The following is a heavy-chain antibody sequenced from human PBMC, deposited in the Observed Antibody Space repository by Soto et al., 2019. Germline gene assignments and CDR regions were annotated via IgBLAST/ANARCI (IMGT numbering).Heavy chain of an antibody. V-gene: IGHV3-33*01. CDR3: ARETPGPTLWNYFDY. J-gene: IGHJ4*02. CDR1: GFTFRSYG. CDR2: IWFDGSNK. D-gene: IGHD3-10*01. Sequence: GGSLRLSCAASGFTFRSYGMHWVRQAPGKGLEWVAVIWFDGSNKYYADSVKGRFTISRDNSKNTLYLQMNSLRAEDTAVYYCARETPGPTLWNYFDYWGQGTLVTVSS.